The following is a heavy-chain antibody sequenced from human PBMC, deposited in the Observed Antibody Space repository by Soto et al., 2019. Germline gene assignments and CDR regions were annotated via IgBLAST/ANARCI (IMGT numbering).Heavy chain of an antibody. V-gene: IGHV3-21*02. CDR1: GLTFSTTG. D-gene: IGHD6-13*01. CDR2: ISSGSEYI. Sequence: EVQLVESGGGLVKPGGSLRLSCAASGLTFSTTGMNWVRQAPGKGLQWVSSISSGSEYIFHADSVKGRLTTSRDNAKNSVYLQMNNLRVEDTAVYYCAKDGAAGSVLDVWGQGTTVTVSS. J-gene: IGHJ6*02. CDR3: AKDGAAGSVLDV.